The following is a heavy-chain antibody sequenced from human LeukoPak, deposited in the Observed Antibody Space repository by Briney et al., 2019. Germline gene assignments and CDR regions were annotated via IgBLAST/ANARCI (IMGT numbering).Heavy chain of an antibody. CDR2: IASDGSST. CDR3: ARGRPHGNDY. D-gene: IGHD4-23*01. V-gene: IGHV3-74*01. Sequence: GGSLRLSCEGSAFIFSGHWMNWVRQTPGKGLVWVSRIASDGSSTTYADSVKGRFSISRDNAKNTLYLQMNSLRVEDTAVYYCARGRPHGNDYWGQGTLVTVSS. J-gene: IGHJ4*02. CDR1: AFIFSGHW.